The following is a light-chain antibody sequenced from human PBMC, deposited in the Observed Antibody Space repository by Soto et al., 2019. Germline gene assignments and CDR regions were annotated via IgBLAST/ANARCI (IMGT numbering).Light chain of an antibody. V-gene: IGKV1-5*03. J-gene: IGKJ2*01. CDR2: KAS. Sequence: DIQMTQSPSTLSASVGDRVTITCRASQSISSWVAWYQQKPGKAPKLLIYKASSLESGVPSRFSGSGSGTEFTLTISSPQPDDFATYYCQQYNSYPYTFGQGTKLEIK. CDR3: QQYNSYPYT. CDR1: QSISSW.